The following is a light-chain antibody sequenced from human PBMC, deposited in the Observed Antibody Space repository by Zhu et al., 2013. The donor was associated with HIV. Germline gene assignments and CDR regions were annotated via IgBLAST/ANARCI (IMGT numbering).Light chain of an antibody. Sequence: DIQMTQSPSSLSASARDTVTITCRASQDISNYLAWYQQIRGQSPKLLISTSSILQPGVPSRFSGSGSGKHFTLTIKNLQPEDFAIYYCQQGNSFPPTFGHGT. CDR2: TSS. CDR3: QQGNSFPPT. J-gene: IGKJ1*01. CDR1: QDISNY. V-gene: IGKV1-27*01.